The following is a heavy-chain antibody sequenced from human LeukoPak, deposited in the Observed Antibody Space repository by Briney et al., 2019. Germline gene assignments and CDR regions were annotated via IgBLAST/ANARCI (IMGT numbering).Heavy chain of an antibody. CDR3: ARDIVVVPAAIQKYYFDY. CDR1: GYTFTSYG. CDR2: ISAYNGNT. Sequence: ASVKVSCKASGYTFTSYGISWVRQAPGQGLEWMGWISAYNGNTKYVQKFQGRVTITADKSTSTAYMELSSLRSEDTAVYYCARDIVVVPAAIQKYYFDYWGQGTLVTVSS. D-gene: IGHD2-2*01. V-gene: IGHV1-18*01. J-gene: IGHJ4*02.